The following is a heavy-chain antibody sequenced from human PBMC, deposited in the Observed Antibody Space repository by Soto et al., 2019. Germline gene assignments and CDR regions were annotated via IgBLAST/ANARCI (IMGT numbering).Heavy chain of an antibody. D-gene: IGHD2-15*01. Sequence: GGSLRLSCAASGFTFSSHAMSWVRQAPGKGLEWVSTISGSAYSTYYADSVKGRFTISRDNSKNTLYLQMNSLRAEDTALYYFEKGEPGYCSGGSCYYNGLDVWGQGTTVTVSS. CDR1: GFTFSSHA. V-gene: IGHV3-23*01. J-gene: IGHJ6*02. CDR3: EKGEPGYCSGGSCYYNGLDV. CDR2: ISGSAYST.